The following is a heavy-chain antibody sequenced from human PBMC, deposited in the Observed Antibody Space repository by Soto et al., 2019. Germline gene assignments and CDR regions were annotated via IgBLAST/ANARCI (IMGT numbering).Heavy chain of an antibody. D-gene: IGHD2-2*01. Sequence: PGGSLRLSCAASGFTFSSYSLNWVRQAPGKGLEWVSSISSSSSYIYYADSVKGRFTISRDNAKNSLYLQMNSLRAEDTAVYYCAKDLEDIVVVPAAIGPGYFDYWGQGTLVTVSS. CDR2: ISSSSSYI. CDR3: AKDLEDIVVVPAAIGPGYFDY. J-gene: IGHJ4*02. V-gene: IGHV3-21*04. CDR1: GFTFSSYS.